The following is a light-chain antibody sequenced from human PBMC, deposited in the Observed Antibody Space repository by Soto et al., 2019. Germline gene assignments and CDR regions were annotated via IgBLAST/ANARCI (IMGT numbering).Light chain of an antibody. J-gene: IGKJ1*01. Sequence: EIVLTQSPGTLSLSQGERATLSCRASQSVSSSYLAWYQQKPGQAPRLLIYGASSRATGIPDRFSGSGSGTDFSLTISRLEPEDFAVYYWQQYGSSPPTFGQGTKVEI. CDR1: QSVSSSY. CDR2: GAS. V-gene: IGKV3-20*01. CDR3: QQYGSSPPT.